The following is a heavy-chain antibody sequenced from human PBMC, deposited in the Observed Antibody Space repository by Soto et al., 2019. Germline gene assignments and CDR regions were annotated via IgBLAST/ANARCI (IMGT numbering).Heavy chain of an antibody. Sequence: GSLKISCKGSGYSFTNYWIGWVRQMPEKGLEWMAIINPTDSDTRYSPSFQGQVTISADKSISTAYLQWSSLKASDTAMYYCVRPDSTGYYVYWGQGTLVTVSS. CDR3: VRPDSTGYYVY. CDR1: GYSFTNYW. D-gene: IGHD3-22*01. CDR2: INPTDSDT. J-gene: IGHJ4*02. V-gene: IGHV5-51*01.